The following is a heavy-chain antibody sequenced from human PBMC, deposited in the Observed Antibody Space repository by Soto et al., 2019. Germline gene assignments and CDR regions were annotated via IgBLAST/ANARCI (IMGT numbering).Heavy chain of an antibody. CDR2: TRNKVDSYTT. J-gene: IGHJ4*02. CDR3: ATGTVGAMDY. D-gene: IGHD1-26*01. V-gene: IGHV3-72*01. Sequence: VQLVESGGDLVQPGGSLRLSCAASGFTFSDHYMEWVRQAPGKGLEWVGRTRNKVDSYTTEYAASVRGRFTISRDDSKTSLYLQMNSLKTEDTALYYCATGTVGAMDYWGQGTLVTVSS. CDR1: GFTFSDHY.